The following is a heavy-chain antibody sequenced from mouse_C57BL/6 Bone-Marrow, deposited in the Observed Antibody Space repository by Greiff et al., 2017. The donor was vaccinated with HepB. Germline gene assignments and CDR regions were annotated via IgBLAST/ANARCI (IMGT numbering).Heavy chain of an antibody. J-gene: IGHJ3*01. V-gene: IGHV1-74*01. Sequence: QVQLQPPGAELVKPGASVKVSCKASCYTFTSYWMHWVKQRPGQGLEWIGRIHPSGSDTNYNQKFKGKATLTVDKSSSTAYMQLSSLTSEDSAVYYCAISPYGGWFAYWGQGTLVTVSA. CDR1: CYTFTSYW. CDR3: AISPYGGWFAY. CDR2: IHPSGSDT. D-gene: IGHD1-1*01.